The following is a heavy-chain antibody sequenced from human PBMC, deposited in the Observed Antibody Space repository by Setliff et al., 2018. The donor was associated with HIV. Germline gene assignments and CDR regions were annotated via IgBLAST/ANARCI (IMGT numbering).Heavy chain of an antibody. CDR3: AKLQGVAGSTRFDY. CDR2: ISTSGSTI. D-gene: IGHD1-26*01. CDR1: GFTFSIYN. J-gene: IGHJ4*02. Sequence: QTGGSLRLSCEASGFTFSIYNMNWVRQAPGKGLEWVSYISTSGSTIYYADSVKGRFTISRDNSKNTLYLQMNSLRAEDTAVYYCAKLQGVAGSTRFDYWGRGALVTVSS. V-gene: IGHV3-48*01.